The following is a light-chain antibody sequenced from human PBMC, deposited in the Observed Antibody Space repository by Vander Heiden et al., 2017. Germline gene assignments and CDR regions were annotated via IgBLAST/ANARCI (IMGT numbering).Light chain of an antibody. CDR1: QGISGW. CDR2: GAS. Sequence: DIQMTQSPSSVSASVGDRVTITCRASQGISGWLVWYQQKPGRAPNLLIYGASSLQSGVPSRFSGSGSGTDFTLSISSLQPEDFATYYCQQGNSFPITFGGGTKVEIK. CDR3: QQGNSFPIT. J-gene: IGKJ4*01. V-gene: IGKV1-12*01.